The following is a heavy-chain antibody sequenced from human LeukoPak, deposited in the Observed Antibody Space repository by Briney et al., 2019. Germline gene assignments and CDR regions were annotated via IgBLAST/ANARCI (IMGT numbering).Heavy chain of an antibody. Sequence: ASVKVSCKASGYTFTSYGVSWVRQAPGQGLEWMGWISAYNGNTNYAQKLQGRVTMTTDTSTSTAYMELRSLRSDDTAVYYCARDPYDFWSGPGYYYYYYGMDVWGQGTTVTVSS. CDR2: ISAYNGNT. CDR1: GYTFTSYG. CDR3: ARDPYDFWSGPGYYYYYYGMDV. J-gene: IGHJ6*02. V-gene: IGHV1-18*01. D-gene: IGHD3-3*01.